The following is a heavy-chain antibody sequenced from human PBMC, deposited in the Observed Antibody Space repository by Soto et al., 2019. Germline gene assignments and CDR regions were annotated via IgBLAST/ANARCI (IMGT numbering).Heavy chain of an antibody. CDR3: ATDWPRSIYL. V-gene: IGHV3-15*07. Sequence: EVQLVESGGGLVKPGGSLRLSCAASGFTFSIAWMNWARQAPGKGLEWVGRIKSKTDGGTTDYTAPVKGRFTISRDDSKNTLYLQMNSLQTEDTAVYYCATDWPRSIYLRGQGTLVTVSS. CDR2: IKSKTDGGTT. CDR1: GFTFSIAW. J-gene: IGHJ4*02.